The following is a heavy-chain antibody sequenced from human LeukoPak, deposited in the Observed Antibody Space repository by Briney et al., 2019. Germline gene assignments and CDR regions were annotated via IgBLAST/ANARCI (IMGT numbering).Heavy chain of an antibody. CDR1: GFTFSDYY. CDR3: ARVVYCSGGSCHIFAFDI. CDR2: ISSSGDTI. V-gene: IGHV3-11*01. Sequence: GGSLRLSCAASGFTFSDYYMSWIRQAPGKGLEWVSYISSSGDTIFYADSVRGRFTVSRDNAKNSLYLQMNSLRAEDTAVYYCARVVYCSGGSCHIFAFDIWGQGTMVTVSS. J-gene: IGHJ3*02. D-gene: IGHD2-15*01.